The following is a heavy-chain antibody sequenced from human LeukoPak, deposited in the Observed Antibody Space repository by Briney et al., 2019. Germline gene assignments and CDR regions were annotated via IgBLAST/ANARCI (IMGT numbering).Heavy chain of an antibody. CDR2: ISSSSYI. D-gene: IGHD6-19*01. J-gene: IGHJ6*03. CDR1: GFTFSSYS. Sequence: GGSLRLSCAASGFTFSSYSMNWVRQAPGKGLEWVSSISSSSYIYYADSVKGRFTISRDNAKNSLYLQMNSLRAEDTAVYYCARDRGRSSGYYMDVWGKGTTVTVSS. V-gene: IGHV3-21*01. CDR3: ARDRGRSSGYYMDV.